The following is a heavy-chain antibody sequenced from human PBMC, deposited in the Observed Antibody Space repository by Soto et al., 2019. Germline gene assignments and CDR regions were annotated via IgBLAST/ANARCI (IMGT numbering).Heavy chain of an antibody. D-gene: IGHD3-22*01. CDR1: GGSISSGGYS. Sequence: SETLSLTCAVSGGSISSGGYSWSWIRQPPGKGLEWIGYMYHSGSTNYNPSLKSRVTISVDTSKNQFSLKLSSVTAADTAVYYCARHLLLYYYDSSGYYLRDAFDIWGQGTMVTVSS. J-gene: IGHJ3*02. V-gene: IGHV4-30-2*01. CDR2: MYHSGST. CDR3: ARHLLLYYYDSSGYYLRDAFDI.